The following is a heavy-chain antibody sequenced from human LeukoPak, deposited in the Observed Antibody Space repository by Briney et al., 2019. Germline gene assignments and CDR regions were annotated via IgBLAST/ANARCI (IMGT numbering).Heavy chain of an antibody. CDR1: GYTFTSYY. V-gene: IGHV1-2*04. D-gene: IGHD3-10*01. Sequence: GASVKVSCKASGYTFTSYYMHWVRQAPGQGLEWMGWINPNSGGTNYAQKFQGWVTMTRDTSISTAYMELSRLRSDDTAVYYCARSGGSGSYYNPFDYWGQGTLVTVSS. J-gene: IGHJ4*02. CDR3: ARSGGSGSYYNPFDY. CDR2: INPNSGGT.